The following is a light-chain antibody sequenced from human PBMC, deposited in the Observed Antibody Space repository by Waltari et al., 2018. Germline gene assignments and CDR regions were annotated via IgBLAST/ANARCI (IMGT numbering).Light chain of an antibody. J-gene: IGKJ2*01. CDR2: VAS. Sequence: IQMTQSPSSLSASVGDRVTITCRASQSISSSLNWYQQIPGKAPKLLIDVASTLRSGVPSRFSGSGSGTDFSLTISSLQPEDFATYYCQQSYTTAFTFGQGTKLEIK. V-gene: IGKV1-39*01. CDR1: QSISSS. CDR3: QQSYTTAFT.